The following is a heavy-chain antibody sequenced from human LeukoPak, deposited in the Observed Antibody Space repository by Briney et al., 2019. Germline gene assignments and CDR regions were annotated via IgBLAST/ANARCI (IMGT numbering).Heavy chain of an antibody. CDR2: INHSGST. J-gene: IGHJ3*01. D-gene: IGHD1-14*01. Sequence: SETLSLTCAVYGGSFSGYYWSWIRQPPGKGLEWIGEINHSGSTNYNPSLKSRVTISVDTSKNQFSLKLSSVTAADTAVYYCARDKLNPVYLRNWGQGTMVTVSS. CDR3: ARDKLNPVYLRN. CDR1: GGSFSGYY. V-gene: IGHV4-34*01.